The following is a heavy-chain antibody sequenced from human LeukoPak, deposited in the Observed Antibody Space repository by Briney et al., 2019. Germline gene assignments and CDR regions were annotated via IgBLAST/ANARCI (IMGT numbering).Heavy chain of an antibody. CDR3: ARGDCSGGSCYLSLTTIDY. CDR1: GFTFRSYW. CDR2: IKQDGSET. J-gene: IGHJ4*02. V-gene: IGHV3-7*04. Sequence: GGSLRLSCAASGFTFRSYWMTWVRQSPGKGLEWVANIKQDGSETYHVDSVKGRFTISRDNAKNSLYLQMNSLRAEDTAVYYCARGDCSGGSCYLSLTTIDYWGQGTLVTVSS. D-gene: IGHD2-15*01.